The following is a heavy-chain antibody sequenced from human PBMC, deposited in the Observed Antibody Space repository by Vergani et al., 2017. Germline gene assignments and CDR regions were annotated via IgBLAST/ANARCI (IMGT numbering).Heavy chain of an antibody. CDR1: GFTVSSNY. V-gene: IGHV3-66*02. D-gene: IGHD3-22*01. J-gene: IGHJ6*04. CDR2: IYSDSST. CDR3: ARVVSSGYSCVDV. Sequence: EVQLLESGGGLVQPGGSLRLSCAASGFTVSSNYMSWVRQAPGKGLEWVSVIYSDSSTYYADSVKGRFTITRDNSKNTLYLQMSSLRAEETAVYYCARVVSSGYSCVDVWGKGTTVTVSS.